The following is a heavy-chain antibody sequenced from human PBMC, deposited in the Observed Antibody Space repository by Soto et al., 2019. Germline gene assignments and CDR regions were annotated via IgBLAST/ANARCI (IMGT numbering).Heavy chain of an antibody. Sequence: QVQLVQSGAEVKKPGSSVKVSCKASGGTFSSYAISWVRQAPGQGLEWMGGIIPIFGTANYAQKFQDRVTITADKSTSTAYMELSSLRSEDTAVYYCARLVVVAAYYYYGMDVWGQGTTVTVSS. CDR2: IIPIFGTA. CDR3: ARLVVVAAYYYYGMDV. J-gene: IGHJ6*02. D-gene: IGHD2-15*01. CDR1: GGTFSSYA. V-gene: IGHV1-69*06.